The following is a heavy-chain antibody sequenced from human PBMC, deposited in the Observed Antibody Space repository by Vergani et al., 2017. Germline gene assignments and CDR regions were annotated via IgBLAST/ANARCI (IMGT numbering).Heavy chain of an antibody. V-gene: IGHV3-33*03. CDR2: IYYDGINA. J-gene: IGHJ6*03. CDR3: VKGGSNYYYYYYMDV. D-gene: IGHD2-15*01. Sequence: QGQLVESGGGIVQPGRSLTLSCVASRSTFKTYGIHWVRQAPGKGLEWVGLIYYDGINAYYADSVKVRFTISRDNAKNALYLQMNSLRAEDTALYYCVKGGSNYYYYYYMDVWGKGTTVTVSS. CDR1: RSTFKTYG.